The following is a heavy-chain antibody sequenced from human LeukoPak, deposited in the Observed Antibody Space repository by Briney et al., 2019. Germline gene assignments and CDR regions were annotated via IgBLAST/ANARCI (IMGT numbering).Heavy chain of an antibody. D-gene: IGHD5-18*01. V-gene: IGHV3-15*01. CDR2: IKSKTDGGTT. CDR3: TTAALGTAMVFFVY. J-gene: IGHJ4*02. Sequence: AGGSLRLSCAASGFTFSNAWMSWVRQAPGKGLEWVGRIKSKTDGGTTDYAAPVKGRFTISRDDSKNTLYLQMNSLKTEDTAVHYCTTAALGTAMVFFVYWGQGTLVTVSS. CDR1: GFTFSNAW.